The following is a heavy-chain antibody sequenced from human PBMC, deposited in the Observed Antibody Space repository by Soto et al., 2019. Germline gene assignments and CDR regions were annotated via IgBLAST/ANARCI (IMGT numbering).Heavy chain of an antibody. CDR3: ARDQEDLKYNWFDP. J-gene: IGHJ5*02. CDR1: DDSFTSYY. Sequence: LSLTCTVSDDSFTSYYWSWIRQPPGKGPEWIGYVDNSGRTNYNPSLRSRVTISVDTSKRQFSLSLRSVTAADTAIYYCARDQEDLKYNWFDPWGQGTLVTVSS. V-gene: IGHV4-4*08. CDR2: VDNSGRT.